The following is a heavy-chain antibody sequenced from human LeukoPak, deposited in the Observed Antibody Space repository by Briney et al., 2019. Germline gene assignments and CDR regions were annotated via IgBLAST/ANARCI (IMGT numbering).Heavy chain of an antibody. Sequence: PSETLSLTCSVSGAFVSVNYWSWIRQSAGKGLEWIVRFYAGGSTNYNPSLMGRVAVSVDESKNQFSLRLTSVTAADTAVYYCARSPVGKGDPLDLWGQGTMATVSP. CDR1: GAFVSVNY. CDR3: ARSPVGKGDPLDL. D-gene: IGHD1-26*01. CDR2: FYAGGST. J-gene: IGHJ3*01. V-gene: IGHV4-4*07.